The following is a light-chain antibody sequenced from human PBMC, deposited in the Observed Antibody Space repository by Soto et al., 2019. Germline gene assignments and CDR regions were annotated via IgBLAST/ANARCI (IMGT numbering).Light chain of an antibody. Sequence: DIVMTQSPLSLPVTPGEPASISCRSSQSLLHSNGYNYLDWYLQKPGQSPQLLIYLGSNRASGVPDRFSGRGSGTDFTLKISRVEAEDVEVYYCMQALQTSITFRQGTRLEIK. CDR3: MQALQTSIT. V-gene: IGKV2-28*01. CDR2: LGS. J-gene: IGKJ5*01. CDR1: QSLLHSNGYNY.